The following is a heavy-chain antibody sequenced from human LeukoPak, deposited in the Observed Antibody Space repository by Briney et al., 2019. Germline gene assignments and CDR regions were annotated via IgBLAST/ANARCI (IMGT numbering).Heavy chain of an antibody. Sequence: GESLQISCKGSGYSFSNSWIGGVRQVPGKGLEGRGIIYPGDSDTRYSPSFEGQVTISADKSISPAYLQWSSLRASDTAMYYCARHIDCTGGTCYSVGWFDPWGQGTLVIVSS. CDR2: IYPGDSDT. J-gene: IGHJ5*02. CDR3: ARHIDCTGGTCYSVGWFDP. D-gene: IGHD2-15*01. CDR1: GYSFSNSW. V-gene: IGHV5-51*01.